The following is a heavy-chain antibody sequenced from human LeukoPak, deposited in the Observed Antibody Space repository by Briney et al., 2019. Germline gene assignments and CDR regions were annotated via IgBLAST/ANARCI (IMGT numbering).Heavy chain of an antibody. CDR2: IYYSGST. CDR1: GGSFSGYY. Sequence: SETLSLTCAVYGGSFSGYYWSWVRQPPGKGLEWIGYIYYSGSTYYNPSLKSRVTISVDTSKNQFSLKLSSVTAADTAVYYCARVITVLRFLEWLPPYGMDVWGQGTTVTVSS. D-gene: IGHD3-3*01. V-gene: IGHV4-34*09. J-gene: IGHJ6*02. CDR3: ARVITVLRFLEWLPPYGMDV.